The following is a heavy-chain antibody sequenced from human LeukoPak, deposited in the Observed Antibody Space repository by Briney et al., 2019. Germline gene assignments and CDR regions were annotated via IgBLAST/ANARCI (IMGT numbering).Heavy chain of an antibody. J-gene: IGHJ4*02. CDR1: RFTFSSYA. D-gene: IGHD3-22*01. CDR2: ISYDGRNK. Sequence: PGRSLRLSCAASRFTFSSYAIHCVRHPPGTALEWVGVISYDGRNKYYAESVKGRFTISRDNSKNTLYLQMNSLRAEDTAVYYCARDRYYDSSGYPTIWGRGTLVTVSS. V-gene: IGHV3-30*04. CDR3: ARDRYYDSSGYPTI.